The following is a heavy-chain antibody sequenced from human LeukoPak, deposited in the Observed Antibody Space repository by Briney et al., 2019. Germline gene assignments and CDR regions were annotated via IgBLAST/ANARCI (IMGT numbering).Heavy chain of an antibody. CDR3: AREVSGGTYYYYYYMDV. CDR1: GFTVSTDY. V-gene: IGHV3-48*01. J-gene: IGHJ6*03. Sequence: GGSLRLSCAVSGFTVSTDYMNWVRQAPGKGLEWVSYISSSSSTIYYADSVKGRFTISRDNAKNSLYLQMNSLRAEDTAVYYCAREVSGGTYYYYYYMDVWGKGTTVTVSS. D-gene: IGHD1-1*01. CDR2: ISSSSSTI.